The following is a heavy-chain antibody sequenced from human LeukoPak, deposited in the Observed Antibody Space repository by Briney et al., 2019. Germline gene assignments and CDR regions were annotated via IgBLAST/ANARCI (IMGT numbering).Heavy chain of an antibody. CDR1: GGSFSGYY. CDR3: ARLPHYYYYYGMDV. Sequence: SETLSLTCAVYGGSFSGYYWSWIRQPPGKGLEWIGEINHSGSTNYNPSLKSRVAISVDTSKNQFSLKLSSVTAADTAVYYCARLPHYYYYYGMDVWGQGTTVTVSS. J-gene: IGHJ6*02. CDR2: INHSGST. V-gene: IGHV4-34*01.